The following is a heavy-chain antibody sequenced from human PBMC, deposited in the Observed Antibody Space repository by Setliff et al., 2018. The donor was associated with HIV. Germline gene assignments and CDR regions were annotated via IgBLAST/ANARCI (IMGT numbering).Heavy chain of an antibody. Sequence: PSETLSLTCGVSGGSISSSNWWSWVRQFPGKGLEWIGEVIYPVPNTHYADSVKGRFTIFRDRRKNTLFLQMNNVRVNDTAIYYCARGDFDLWGRGTLVTVSS. V-gene: IGHV3-53*01. CDR1: GGSISSSNW. CDR2: IYPVPNT. CDR3: ARGDFDL. J-gene: IGHJ2*01. D-gene: IGHD2-21*01.